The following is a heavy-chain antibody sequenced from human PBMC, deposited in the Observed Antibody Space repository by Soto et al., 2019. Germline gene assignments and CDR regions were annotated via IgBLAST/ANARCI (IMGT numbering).Heavy chain of an antibody. CDR1: GYTLTELS. V-gene: IGHV1-24*01. CDR2: FDPEDGET. D-gene: IGHD3-3*01. J-gene: IGHJ4*02. Sequence: GASVKVSCKVSGYTLTELSMHWVRQAPGKGLEWMGGFDPEDGETIYAQKFQGRVTMTEDTSTDTAYMELSSLRSEDTAVYYCATPLTIFGVVTRPFDYWGQGTLVTVSS. CDR3: ATPLTIFGVVTRPFDY.